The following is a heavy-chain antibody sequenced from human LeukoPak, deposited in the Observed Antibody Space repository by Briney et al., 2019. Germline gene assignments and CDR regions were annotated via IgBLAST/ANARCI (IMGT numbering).Heavy chain of an antibody. CDR2: TYSSGGT. Sequence: PSETLSLTCTVSGGSISSFFWSWVRHPPGKGLEHIGYTYSSGGTNYSPSLKSRVTISLDTSKNQVSLNLSSVTAADTAVYYCAKSPTGYCRGTNCYNGFQYHGSDVWGPGTTVTVSS. CDR1: GGSISSFF. J-gene: IGHJ6*02. V-gene: IGHV4-4*09. D-gene: IGHD2-2*02. CDR3: AKSPTGYCRGTNCYNGFQYHGSDV.